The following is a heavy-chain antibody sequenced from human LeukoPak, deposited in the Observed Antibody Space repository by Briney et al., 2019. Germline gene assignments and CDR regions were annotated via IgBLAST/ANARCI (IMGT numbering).Heavy chain of an antibody. J-gene: IGHJ6*02. CDR3: ARGTPSSSGWLYYGMDV. V-gene: IGHV3-30*03. CDR2: ISYDGNNK. D-gene: IGHD6-19*01. Sequence: SGGSLRHSCAASGFSFSGYGMHWVRQAPGKGLEWLAVISYDGNNKYYADSVRGRFTISRDNSKNTLYLQMNSLRAEDTAVYYCARGTPSSSGWLYYGMDVWGQGTTVTVSS. CDR1: GFSFSGYG.